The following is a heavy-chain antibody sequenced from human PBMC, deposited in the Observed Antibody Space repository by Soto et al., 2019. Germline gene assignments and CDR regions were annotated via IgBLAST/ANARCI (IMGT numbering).Heavy chain of an antibody. CDR1: GASIDNNGYS. V-gene: IGHV4-31*11. CDR2: NNNRGDT. Sequence: QVQLQESGPGLVIPSQTLTLTCGVSGASIDNNGYSWTWIRQHPGKGLEWIGTNNNRGDTYYNPSLKSRLTISLDTSQNHFSLRLDAVTDADTARYYCARGGSGWKALNGFDPWGQGIMVTVSS. CDR3: ARGGSGWKALNGFDP. J-gene: IGHJ5*02. D-gene: IGHD6-19*01.